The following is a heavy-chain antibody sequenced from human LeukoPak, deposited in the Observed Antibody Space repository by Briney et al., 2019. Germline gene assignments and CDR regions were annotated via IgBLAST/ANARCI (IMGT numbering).Heavy chain of an antibody. D-gene: IGHD2-15*01. V-gene: IGHV3-30-3*01. CDR3: ARYHVVVVAATTYYYYGMDV. J-gene: IGHJ6*02. Sequence: SGGSLRLSCAASGFTFSSYAMHWVRQAPGKGLEWVAVISYDGSNKYYADSEKGRFTISRDNSKNTLYLQMNSLRAEDTAVYYCARYHVVVVAATTYYYYGMDVWGQGTTVTVSS. CDR1: GFTFSSYA. CDR2: ISYDGSNK.